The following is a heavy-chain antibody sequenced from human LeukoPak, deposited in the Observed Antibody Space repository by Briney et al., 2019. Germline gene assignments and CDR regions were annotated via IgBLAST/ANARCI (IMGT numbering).Heavy chain of an antibody. J-gene: IGHJ4*02. CDR3: ARTLCTGYSSSFGN. CDR1: GYTFTDYF. Sequence: GASVKVSCKASGYTFTDYFMYWVRLAPGQGLEWMGWINPSSGGTNYAQKFQGRVTMTSDTFFSTAYMELSRLRSDDTAVYYCARTLCTGYSSSFGNWGQGTLVTASS. V-gene: IGHV1-2*02. CDR2: INPSSGGT. D-gene: IGHD6-6*01.